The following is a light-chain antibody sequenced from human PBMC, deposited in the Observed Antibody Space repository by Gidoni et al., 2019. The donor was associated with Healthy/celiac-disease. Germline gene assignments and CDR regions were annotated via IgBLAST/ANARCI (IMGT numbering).Light chain of an antibody. J-gene: IGKJ4*01. V-gene: IGKV1-39*01. CDR2: ASS. Sequence: DIQMTQSPSSLSASVGDRVTITCQASQSISSYLNWYQQKPGKAPKLLIYASSSLQSGVPSRFSGSGSGTDFTLTISSLQPEDFATYYCQQSYSTPLTFGGETKVEIK. CDR3: QQSYSTPLT. CDR1: QSISSY.